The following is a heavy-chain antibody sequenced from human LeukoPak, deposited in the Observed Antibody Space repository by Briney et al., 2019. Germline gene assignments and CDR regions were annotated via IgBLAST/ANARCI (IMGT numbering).Heavy chain of an antibody. CDR3: ARNRRLPDPFDY. V-gene: IGHV4-39*01. CDR2: IYYSGST. D-gene: IGHD1-14*01. CDR1: VASIISSSYY. J-gene: IGHJ4*02. Sequence: SETLSLTCTFSVASIISSSYYWVWIRQPPGKGLEWIGSIYYSGSTYYNPSLKSRVTISVDTSKNQFSLKLISVTAVDTAVYYCARNRRLPDPFDYWGLGTLVTVSS.